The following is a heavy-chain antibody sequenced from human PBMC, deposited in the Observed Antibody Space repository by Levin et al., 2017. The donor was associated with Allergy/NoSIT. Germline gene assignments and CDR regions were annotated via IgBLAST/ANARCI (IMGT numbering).Heavy chain of an antibody. V-gene: IGHV4-31*11. J-gene: IGHJ4*02. CDR1: GGSITSDTSY. CDR2: IYFSGST. D-gene: IGHD2/OR15-2a*01. Sequence: KASETLSLTCAVSGGSITSDTSYWSWIRQHPGKGLEFLGYIYFSGSTFYNPSLKSRLTISADTSKNQFSLNLSSVTAADTAIYYCASAHLRLSFKAWGRGTLVTVSS. CDR3: ASAHLRLSFKA.